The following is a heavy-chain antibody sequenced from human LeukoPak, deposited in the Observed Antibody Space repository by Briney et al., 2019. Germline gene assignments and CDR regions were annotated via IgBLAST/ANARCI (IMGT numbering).Heavy chain of an antibody. D-gene: IGHD3-10*01. CDR3: ARRSMVRGVIIFDY. CDR1: GFTFSSYS. J-gene: IGHJ4*02. Sequence: GSLRLSCAASGFTFSSYSMNWIRQPPGKGLEWIGYIYYSGSTNYNPSLKSRVTISVDTSKNQFSLKLSSVTAADTAVYYCARRSMVRGVIIFDYWGQGTLVTVSS. CDR2: IYYSGST. V-gene: IGHV4-59*08.